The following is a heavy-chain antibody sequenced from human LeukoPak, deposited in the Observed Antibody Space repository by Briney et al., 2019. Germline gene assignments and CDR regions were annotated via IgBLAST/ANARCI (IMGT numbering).Heavy chain of an antibody. V-gene: IGHV4-38-2*02. J-gene: IGHJ5*02. CDR2: ISHSGST. CDR1: GYSLSNGYY. Sequence: SETLSLTCDVSGYSLSNGYYWGWIRQPPGKGLEWIGSISHSGSTYYNPSLKSRVTVSVDKSKNQFSLKLSSVTAADTAVYYCARDQGQRDNWLDPWGQGTLVSVSS. CDR3: ARDQGQRDNWLDP.